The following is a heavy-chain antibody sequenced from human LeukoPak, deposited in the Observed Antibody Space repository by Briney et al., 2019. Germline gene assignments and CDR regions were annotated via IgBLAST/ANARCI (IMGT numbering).Heavy chain of an antibody. CDR1: GGSISSGGNF. J-gene: IGHJ5*02. CDR2: IYYSGST. V-gene: IGHV4-39*01. Sequence: SETLSLTCTVSGGSISSGGNFWNWIRQPPGKGLEWIGSIYYSGSTYYNPSLKSRVTISVDTSKNQFSLKLSSVTAADTAVYYCARRYCSSTSCYFLGWFDPWGQGTLVTVSS. D-gene: IGHD2-2*01. CDR3: ARRYCSSTSCYFLGWFDP.